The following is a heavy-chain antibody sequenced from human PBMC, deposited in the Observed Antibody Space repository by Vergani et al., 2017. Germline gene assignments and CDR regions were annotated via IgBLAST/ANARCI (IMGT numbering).Heavy chain of an antibody. V-gene: IGHV4-4*07. CDR2: IYTSGST. D-gene: IGHD2-15*01. CDR1: GGSISSSNW. J-gene: IGHJ6*02. CDR3: ARGPVVVVAEGGSGYYYYGMDV. Sequence: QVQLQESGPGLVKPSGTLSLTCAVSGGSISSSNWWSWIRQPAGKGLEWIGRIYTSGSTNYNPSLKSRVTMSVDTSKNQFSLKLSSVTAADTAVYYCARGPVVVVAEGGSGYYYYGMDVWGQGTTVTVSS.